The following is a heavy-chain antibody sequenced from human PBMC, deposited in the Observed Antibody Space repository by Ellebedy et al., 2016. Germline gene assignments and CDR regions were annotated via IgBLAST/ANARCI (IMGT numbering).Heavy chain of an antibody. Sequence: GESLKISXAASGFTFSSYDMHWVRQATGKGLEWVSAIGTAGDTYYPGSVKGRFTISRENAKNSLYLQMNSLRAEDTAVYYCARDPVVSSGWEFDYWGQGTVVTVSS. CDR2: IGTAGDT. CDR3: ARDPVVSSGWEFDY. V-gene: IGHV3-13*04. D-gene: IGHD6-19*01. J-gene: IGHJ4*02. CDR1: GFTFSSYD.